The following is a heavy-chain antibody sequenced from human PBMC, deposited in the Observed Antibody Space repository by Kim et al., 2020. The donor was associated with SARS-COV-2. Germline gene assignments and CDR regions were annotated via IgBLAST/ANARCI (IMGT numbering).Heavy chain of an antibody. D-gene: IGHD3-9*01. V-gene: IGHV3-49*03. CDR1: GFIFADYT. Sequence: GGSLRLSCTASGFIFADYTMSWLRQAPGRGLECIGFIRTKPYGGTPEYAASVRGRFTISRDDSKSIAYLQMDSLRTDDTAVYYCSREAFFDILTGTLIRATVDYWGPGTLVTVAS. CDR3: SREAFFDILTGTLIRATVDY. CDR2: IRTKPYGGTP. J-gene: IGHJ4*02.